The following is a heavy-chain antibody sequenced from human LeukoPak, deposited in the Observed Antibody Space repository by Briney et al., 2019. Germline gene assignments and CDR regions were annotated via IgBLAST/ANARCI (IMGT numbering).Heavy chain of an antibody. CDR3: AKPRAMTTGVGRYFDL. Sequence: GGSLRLSCAASGFTFTSYAMSWIREAPGKGLEWVSAISGGGENTYYADSVKGRFTISRDNSKNTLYLQMNSLRAEDTATYYCAKPRAMTTGVGRYFDLWGRGTLVTVSS. D-gene: IGHD1-1*01. CDR1: GFTFTSYA. CDR2: ISGGGENT. V-gene: IGHV3-23*01. J-gene: IGHJ2*01.